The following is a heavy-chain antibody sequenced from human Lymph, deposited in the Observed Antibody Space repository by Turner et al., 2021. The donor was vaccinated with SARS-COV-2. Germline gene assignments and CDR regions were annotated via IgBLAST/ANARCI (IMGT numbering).Heavy chain of an antibody. V-gene: IGHV1-8*01. J-gene: IGHJ5*02. CDR2: MNRNSGNT. CDR3: ARAAQLTVWFDP. Sequence: QVQLVQSGTEVKKPGASVKVSCKASGYSFTSYDINWVRQATGQGLEWMGCMNRNSGNTGYAKKLQGRVTMTSNTSISTAYMELSSLRSEDTAVYYCARAAQLTVWFDPWGQGTLVTVSS. CDR1: GYSFTSYD. D-gene: IGHD3-9*01.